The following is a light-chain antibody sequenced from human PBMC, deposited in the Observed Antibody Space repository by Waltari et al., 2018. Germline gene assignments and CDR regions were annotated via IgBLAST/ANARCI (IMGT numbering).Light chain of an antibody. J-gene: IGKJ4*01. V-gene: IGKV1-9*01. Sequence: DIQLTQSPSFLSASVVDRVTFTCRASQGISGYLAWYQQKPNKAPKLLINAASTLQSGVPSRFSGGKSGTEFTLTISSLQPEDFATYFCQHVYSYPVTFGGGTTVEI. CDR3: QHVYSYPVT. CDR2: AAS. CDR1: QGISGY.